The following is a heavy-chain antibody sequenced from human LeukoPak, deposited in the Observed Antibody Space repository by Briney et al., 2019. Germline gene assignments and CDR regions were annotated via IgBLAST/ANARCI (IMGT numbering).Heavy chain of an antibody. V-gene: IGHV3-7*03. J-gene: IGHJ6*02. CDR3: ARVGSSGFYYYYYYGMDV. D-gene: IGHD6-19*01. Sequence: GGSLRLSCAASGFTFSSYWMSWVRQAPGKGLEWVANIKQDGSEKYYVDSVKGRFTISRDNAKNSLYLQMNSLRAEDTAVYYCARVGSSGFYYYYYYGMDVWGQGTTVTVSS. CDR2: IKQDGSEK. CDR1: GFTFSSYW.